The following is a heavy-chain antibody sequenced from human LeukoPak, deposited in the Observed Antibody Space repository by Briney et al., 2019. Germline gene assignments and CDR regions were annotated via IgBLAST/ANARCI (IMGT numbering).Heavy chain of an antibody. CDR1: GFTFSSYW. D-gene: IGHD3-10*01. CDR2: INSDGSST. Sequence: GGSLRLSCAASGFTFSSYWMHWVRQAPGKGLVWVSRINSDGSSTSYADSVKGRFTISRDNSKNTLYLQMNSLRAEDTAVYFCATGERMVRGDGVDYWGQGTLVTVSS. V-gene: IGHV3-74*01. J-gene: IGHJ4*02. CDR3: ATGERMVRGDGVDY.